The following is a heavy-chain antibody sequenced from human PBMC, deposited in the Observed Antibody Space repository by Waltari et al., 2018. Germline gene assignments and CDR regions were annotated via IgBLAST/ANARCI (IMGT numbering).Heavy chain of an antibody. CDR1: GYTFPGYY. CDR2: INPNSGGT. J-gene: IGHJ2*01. Sequence: QVQLVQSGAEVKKPGASVKDSCKASGYTFPGYYMHWVRQAPGQGLEWMGRINPNSGGTNYAQKFQGRVTMTRDTSISTAYMELSRLRSDDTAVYYCARPPTVTTAYFDLWGRGTLVTVSS. V-gene: IGHV1-2*06. D-gene: IGHD4-17*01. CDR3: ARPPTVTTAYFDL.